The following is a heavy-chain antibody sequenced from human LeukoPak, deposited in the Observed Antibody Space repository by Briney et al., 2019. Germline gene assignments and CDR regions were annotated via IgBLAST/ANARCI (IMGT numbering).Heavy chain of an antibody. CDR2: ISSSGSTI. CDR3: ARRPLHDSSGWYYFDY. J-gene: IGHJ4*02. D-gene: IGHD6-19*01. CDR1: GFTFSSYE. Sequence: QHGGSLRLSCAASGFTFSSYEMNWVRQAPGKGLEWVSYISSSGSTIYYADSVKGRFTISRDNAKNSLYLQMNSLRAEDTAVYYCARRPLHDSSGWYYFDYWGQGTLVTVSS. V-gene: IGHV3-48*03.